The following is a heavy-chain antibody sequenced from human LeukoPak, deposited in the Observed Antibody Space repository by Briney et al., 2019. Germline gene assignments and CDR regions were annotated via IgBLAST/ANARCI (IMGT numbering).Heavy chain of an antibody. V-gene: IGHV4-59*01. CDR1: GGSISSYY. J-gene: IGHJ4*02. Sequence: SETLSLTCTVSGGSISSYYWSWVRQPPGKGLEWIGYIYYSGSTNYNPSLKSRVTISVDTSKNQFSLKLSSVTAADTAVYYCAGRWGPSGDYWGQGTLVTVSS. CDR3: AGRWGPSGDY. D-gene: IGHD3-16*01. CDR2: IYYSGST.